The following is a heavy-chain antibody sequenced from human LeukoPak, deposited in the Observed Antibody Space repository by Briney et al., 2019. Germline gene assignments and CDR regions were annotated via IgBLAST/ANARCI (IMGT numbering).Heavy chain of an antibody. J-gene: IGHJ6*03. D-gene: IGHD3-9*01. CDR2: ISSSSSYI. V-gene: IGHV3-21*01. CDR1: GFTFSSYS. Sequence: AGGSLRLSCAASGFTFSSYSMNWVRQAPGKGLEWVSSISSSSSYIYYADSVKGRFTISRDNAKNSLYLQMNSLRAEDTAVYYCARVAYDILTGYPYYYYYYMDVWGKGTTVTVSS. CDR3: ARVAYDILTGYPYYYYYYMDV.